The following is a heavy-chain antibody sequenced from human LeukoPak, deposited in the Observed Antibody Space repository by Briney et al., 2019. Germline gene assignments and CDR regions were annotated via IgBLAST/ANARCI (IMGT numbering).Heavy chain of an antibody. D-gene: IGHD4-23*01. Sequence: PGGSLRPSCAASGFTFSNYGMSWVRQAPGKGLEWVSATDTSGGSTDYADSVKGRFTISRDNSKNRLYLQMSSLRAEDTALYYCVKRSDYAGDWNSLHFWGQGTLVTVSS. V-gene: IGHV3-23*01. CDR2: TDTSGGST. J-gene: IGHJ4*02. CDR1: GFTFSNYG. CDR3: VKRSDYAGDWNSLHF.